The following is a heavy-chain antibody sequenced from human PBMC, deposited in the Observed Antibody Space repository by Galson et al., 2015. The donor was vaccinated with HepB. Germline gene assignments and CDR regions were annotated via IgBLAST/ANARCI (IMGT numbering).Heavy chain of an antibody. CDR3: ARGAQRGYSYGPIDY. V-gene: IGHV3-33*01. J-gene: IGHJ4*02. Sequence: SLRLSCAASGFTLSSYGMHWVGQAPGTGLEWVAVIWYDGSNKYYADSVKGRFTISRDNSKNTLYLQMNSLRAEDTAVYYCARGAQRGYSYGPIDYWGQGTLVTVSS. CDR1: GFTLSSYG. D-gene: IGHD5-18*01. CDR2: IWYDGSNK.